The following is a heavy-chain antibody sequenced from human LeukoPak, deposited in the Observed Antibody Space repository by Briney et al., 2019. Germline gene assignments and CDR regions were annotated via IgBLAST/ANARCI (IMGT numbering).Heavy chain of an antibody. D-gene: IGHD3-22*01. CDR1: GGSISSYY. J-gene: IGHJ6*03. CDR2: IYYSGST. V-gene: IGHV4-59*01. CDR3: ARATTYFYDSSGYYRGYYYYYMDV. Sequence: SETLSLTCTVSGGSISSYYWSWIRQPPGKGLEWIGYIYYSGSTNYNPSLKGRVTISVETSKNQFSLKLSSVTAADTAVYYCARATTYFYDSSGYYRGYYYYYMDVWGKGTTVTVSS.